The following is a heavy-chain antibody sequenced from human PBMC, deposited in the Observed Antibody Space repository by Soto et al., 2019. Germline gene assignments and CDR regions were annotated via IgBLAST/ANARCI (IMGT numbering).Heavy chain of an antibody. CDR3: AREKWELLLFWFLFDY. CDR1: GFTFSSYA. CDR2: ISYDGSNK. D-gene: IGHD1-26*01. J-gene: IGHJ4*02. V-gene: IGHV3-30-3*01. Sequence: GGSLRLSCAASGFTFSSYAMHWVRQAPGKGLEWVAVISYDGSNKYYADSVKGRFTISRDNSKNTLYLQMNSLRAEDTAVYYCAREKWELLLFWFLFDYWGQGTLVTVSS.